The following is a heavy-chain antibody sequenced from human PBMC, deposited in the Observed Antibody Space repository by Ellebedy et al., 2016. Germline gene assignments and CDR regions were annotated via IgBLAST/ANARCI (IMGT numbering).Heavy chain of an antibody. CDR2: VYYSGTP. J-gene: IGHJ6*02. Sequence: SETLSLTXTVSGGSISGYYWSWVRQPPGKGLEWIGYVYYSGTPNYNPSLKSRVTISLDRSNNQFSLKLTSMTAADTAVYYCARGYCSGGRCYAYGMDVWGQGTTVTVSS. CDR3: ARGYCSGGRCYAYGMDV. CDR1: GGSISGYY. D-gene: IGHD2-15*01. V-gene: IGHV4-59*01.